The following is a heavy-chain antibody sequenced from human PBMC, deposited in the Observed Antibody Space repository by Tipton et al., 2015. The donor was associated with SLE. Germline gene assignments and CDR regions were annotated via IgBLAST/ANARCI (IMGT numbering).Heavy chain of an antibody. D-gene: IGHD2-15*01. CDR3: ARGWREGIDH. J-gene: IGHJ4*02. CDR1: GFTFRNYW. Sequence: SLRLSCAASGFTFRNYWMHWVRQAPGKGLVWVSRFNSDWSTTYADSVKGRFTVSRDNAKNTLYLQMNSLRAEDTAVYYCARGWREGIDHWGRGTLVTVSS. CDR2: FNSDWST. V-gene: IGHV3-74*01.